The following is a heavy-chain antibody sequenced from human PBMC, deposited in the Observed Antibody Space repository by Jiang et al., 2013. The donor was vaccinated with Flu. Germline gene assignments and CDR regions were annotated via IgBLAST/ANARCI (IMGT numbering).Heavy chain of an antibody. CDR3: ATPMRDSSSWDL. V-gene: IGHV1-3*01. J-gene: IGHJ3*01. D-gene: IGHD6-13*01. Sequence: EWMGVESTLAMVTQNNSQKFQGRVTITRDTSASTAYMELSSLRSEDTAVYYCATPMRDSSSWDLWGQGTMVTVSS. CDR2: STLAMVT.